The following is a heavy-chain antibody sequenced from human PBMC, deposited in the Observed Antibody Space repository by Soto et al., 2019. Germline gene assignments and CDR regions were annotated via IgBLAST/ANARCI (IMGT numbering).Heavy chain of an antibody. Sequence: ASVKVSCKASGYTFTSYGISWVRQAPGQGLEWMGWISAYNGNTNYAQKLKGRVTMTTDTSTSTAYMELRSLRSDDTAVYYCARQYYDILTAYYYMDVWGKGTTVTVSS. J-gene: IGHJ6*03. V-gene: IGHV1-18*01. CDR2: ISAYNGNT. CDR1: GYTFTSYG. CDR3: ARQYYDILTAYYYMDV. D-gene: IGHD3-9*01.